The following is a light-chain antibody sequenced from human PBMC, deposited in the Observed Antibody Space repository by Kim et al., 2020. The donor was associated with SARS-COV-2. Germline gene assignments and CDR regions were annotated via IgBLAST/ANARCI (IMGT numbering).Light chain of an antibody. CDR3: QTWDSNTASVV. CDR1: KLGDKY. J-gene: IGLJ2*01. Sequence: SPGQTANITSSRDKLGDKYACCYQQKPGQSPVLVNYRDSRRPPGIPERFSGSNSGNTATLTISGTQAMDEADYYCQTWDSNTASVVFGGGTQLTVL. CDR2: RDS. V-gene: IGLV3-1*01.